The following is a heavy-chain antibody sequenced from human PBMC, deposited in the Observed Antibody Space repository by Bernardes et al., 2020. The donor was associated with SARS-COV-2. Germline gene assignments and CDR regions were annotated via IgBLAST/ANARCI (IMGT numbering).Heavy chain of an antibody. J-gene: IGHJ4*02. CDR2: ISDSGGST. Sequence: SLRLSCAVSGFTFSSYAMSWVRQAPGKGLELVSAISDSGGSTSYADSVKGRFTISRDNSENTLYLQMNSLRAEDTAINYCAARFWLGGWGQGILVTVSS. D-gene: IGHD3-3*01. CDR3: AARFWLGG. V-gene: IGHV3-23*01. CDR1: GFTFSSYA.